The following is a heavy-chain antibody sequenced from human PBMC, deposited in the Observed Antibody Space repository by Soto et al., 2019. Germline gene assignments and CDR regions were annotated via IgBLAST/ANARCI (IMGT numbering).Heavy chain of an antibody. CDR3: ARGLSRVEQQLVQEAFDI. J-gene: IGHJ3*02. D-gene: IGHD6-13*01. CDR1: GYTFTSYY. Sequence: AASVKVSCKASGYTFTSYYMHWVRQAPGQGLEWMGIINPSGGSTSYAQKFQGRVTMTRDTSTSTVYMELSSLRSEDTAVYYCARGLSRVEQQLVQEAFDIWGQGTMVTVSS. CDR2: INPSGGST. V-gene: IGHV1-46*01.